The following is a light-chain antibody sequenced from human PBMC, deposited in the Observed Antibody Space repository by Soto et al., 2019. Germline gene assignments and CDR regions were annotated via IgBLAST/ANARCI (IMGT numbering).Light chain of an antibody. V-gene: IGKV1-5*03. CDR3: QQYNSS. Sequence: DIQMTQSPSSLSASVGDRVTLTCRASQSISSWLAWYQQKPGKAPKLLIYKASSLESGVPSRLSGSGSGTESTLTISSLQPDDFASYYCQQYNSSCGQGTKV. CDR2: KAS. J-gene: IGKJ1*01. CDR1: QSISSW.